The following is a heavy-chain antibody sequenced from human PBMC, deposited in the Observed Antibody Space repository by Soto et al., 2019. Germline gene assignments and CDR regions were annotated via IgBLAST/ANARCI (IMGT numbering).Heavy chain of an antibody. CDR1: GFTFSSYA. V-gene: IGHV3-23*01. J-gene: IGHJ5*02. CDR2: ISGSGGST. CDR3: VAVAGTGWFDP. D-gene: IGHD6-19*01. Sequence: EVQLLESGGGLVQPGGSLRLSCAASGFTFSSYAMIWARQAPGKGLEWVSAISGSGGSTYYADSAKGRFTISRDNSKNTLYLQMSSLRAEDTAVYYCVAVAGTGWFDPWGQGTLVTVSS.